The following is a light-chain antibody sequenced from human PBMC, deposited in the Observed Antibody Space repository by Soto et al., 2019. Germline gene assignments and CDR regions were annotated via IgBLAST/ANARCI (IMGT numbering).Light chain of an antibody. J-gene: IGLJ1*01. CDR3: CSYAGDTPYV. CDR2: DVT. Sequence: QSALTQPRSVSGSPGQSLTISCTGTNSDVGAYNYVSWYQQHPGKAPKLIIYDVTKGPSGVPARFSGSKSGNTATLTVSGLQAEDEADYYCCSYAGDTPYVFGAGTKVTVL. V-gene: IGLV2-11*01. CDR1: NSDVGAYNY.